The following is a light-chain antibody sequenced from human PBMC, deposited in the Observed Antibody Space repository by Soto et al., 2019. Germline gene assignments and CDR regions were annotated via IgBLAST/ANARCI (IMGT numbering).Light chain of an antibody. CDR2: DAS. CDR3: QQYNSYST. J-gene: IGKJ1*01. Sequence: DIQMTQSPSTLSASVGDRVTITCRASQSISSWLAWYQQKPGKAPKLLIYDASSLESGVPSRFSGSGSGTEFTLTISILQPDDFATYYCQQYNSYSTFGQGTKVEIE. CDR1: QSISSW. V-gene: IGKV1-5*01.